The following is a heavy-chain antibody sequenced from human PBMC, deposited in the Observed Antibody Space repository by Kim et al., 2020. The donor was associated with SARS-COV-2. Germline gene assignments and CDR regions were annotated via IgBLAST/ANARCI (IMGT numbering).Heavy chain of an antibody. V-gene: IGHV2-70*01. Sequence: TSLKTRLTISKDTSKNQVVLTMTNMDPVDTATYYCARIGSCYPSYWYFDLWGRGTLVTVSS. CDR3: ARIGSCYPSYWYFDL. J-gene: IGHJ2*01. D-gene: IGHD2-15*01.